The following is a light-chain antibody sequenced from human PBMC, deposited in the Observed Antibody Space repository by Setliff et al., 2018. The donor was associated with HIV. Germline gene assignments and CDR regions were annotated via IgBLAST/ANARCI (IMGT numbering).Light chain of an antibody. CDR2: YDD. V-gene: IGLV1-36*01. CDR3: AVWDDRLDDVI. J-gene: IGLJ2*01. Sequence: QSVLTQPPSVSEAPRQRVTISCSGSSSNIEKNAVNWYQQVPGKAPKLLIYYDDLLPSGVSDRFSGSKSGTSASLAISGLQAEDEADYDCAVWDDRLDDVIFGGGAKVTV. CDR1: SSNIEKNA.